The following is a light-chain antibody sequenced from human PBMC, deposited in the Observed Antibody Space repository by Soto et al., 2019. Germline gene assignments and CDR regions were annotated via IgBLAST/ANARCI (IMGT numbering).Light chain of an antibody. CDR2: EDN. J-gene: IGLJ3*02. V-gene: IGLV6-57*01. CDR3: QSYDTSNPLV. Sequence: NFMLTQPHSVSESPGKTVTISCTRSSGSIGSSYVQWYQQRPGSSPTTVIFEDNQRPTGVPVRFSGSIDSSSNSASLVISGLRTEDEADYYCQSYDTSNPLVFGGGTKLTV. CDR1: SGSIGSSY.